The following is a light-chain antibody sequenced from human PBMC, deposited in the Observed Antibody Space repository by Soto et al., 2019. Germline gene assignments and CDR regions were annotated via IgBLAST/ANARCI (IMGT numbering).Light chain of an antibody. CDR2: AAS. J-gene: IGKJ5*01. CDR1: RSVLYKSNNKNH. CDR3: QQYYSYPRT. V-gene: IGKV4-1*01. Sequence: DIVMTQSPDSLAVSLGERATMNCKCSRSVLYKSNNKNHLAWYQQKPGKAPKLLIYAASTLQSGVPSRFSGSGSGTDFTLTISCLQSEDFATYYCQQYYSYPRTFGQGTRLEIK.